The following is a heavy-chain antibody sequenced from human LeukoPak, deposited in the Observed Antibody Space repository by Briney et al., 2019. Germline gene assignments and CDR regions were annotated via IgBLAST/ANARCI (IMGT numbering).Heavy chain of an antibody. D-gene: IGHD3-22*01. J-gene: IGHJ6*02. Sequence: SVKVSCKASGGTFSSYAISWVRQAPGQGLEWMGGIIPIFGTANYAQKFQGRVTITADESTSTAYMELSSLRSEDTAVYYCARDPTHYYDSSGYSYGMDVWGQGTTVTVSS. V-gene: IGHV1-69*13. CDR1: GGTFSSYA. CDR2: IIPIFGTA. CDR3: ARDPTHYYDSSGYSYGMDV.